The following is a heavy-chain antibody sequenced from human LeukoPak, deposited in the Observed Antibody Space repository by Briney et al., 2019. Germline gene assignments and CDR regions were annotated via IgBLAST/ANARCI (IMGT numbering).Heavy chain of an antibody. V-gene: IGHV3-30*18. CDR3: AKDGSGSPLEGYPRWVFDY. J-gene: IGHJ4*02. CDR2: ISYDGSNK. CDR1: GFTFSSYG. D-gene: IGHD1-26*01. Sequence: GRSLRLPCAASGFTFSSYGMHWVRQAPGKGLEWVAVISYDGSNKYYADSVKGRFTISRDNSKNTLYLQMNSLRAEDTAVYYCAKDGSGSPLEGYPRWVFDYWGQGTLVTVSS.